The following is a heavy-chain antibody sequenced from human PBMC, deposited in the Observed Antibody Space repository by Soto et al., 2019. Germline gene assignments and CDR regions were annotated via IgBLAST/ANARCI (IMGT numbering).Heavy chain of an antibody. CDR1: GFTFSSYA. D-gene: IGHD6-19*01. J-gene: IGHJ4*02. CDR2: ISYDRSNK. Sequence: QVQLVESGGGVVQPGRSLRLSCAASGFTFSSYAMHWVRQAPGKGLEWVAVISYDRSNKYYADSVKGRFTISRDNSKNTLYLQMNSLRAEDTAVYYCAKARRPGIAVAGSFDYWGQGTLVTVSS. CDR3: AKARRPGIAVAGSFDY. V-gene: IGHV3-30-3*01.